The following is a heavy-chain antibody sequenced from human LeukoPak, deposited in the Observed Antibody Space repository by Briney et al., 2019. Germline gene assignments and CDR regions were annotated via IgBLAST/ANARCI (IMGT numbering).Heavy chain of an antibody. J-gene: IGHJ4*02. CDR3: ARERIVDNTSYYFDN. D-gene: IGHD3-22*01. V-gene: IGHV3-53*05. Sequence: PGGSLRLSCATSGLAVSGNYMSWVRLAPGKGLEWVSVIYCGGSTYYEASVKGRFTISIDNSKSKLYLQLNTLRVDDTAVYYCARERIVDNTSYYFDNWGQGTLVTVSS. CDR1: GLAVSGNY. CDR2: IYCGGST.